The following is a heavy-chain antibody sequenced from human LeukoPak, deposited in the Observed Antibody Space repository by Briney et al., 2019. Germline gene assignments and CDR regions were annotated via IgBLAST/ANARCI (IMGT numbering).Heavy chain of an antibody. D-gene: IGHD5-24*01. CDR1: GFTFNTYS. J-gene: IGHJ4*02. Sequence: PGGSLRLSCAASGFTFNTYSMNWVRQAPGKGLEWVSHISSSGTTTYYADSVKGQFTISRDNGKNLVSLQMNSLRDEDTAVYYCARADRDGNKRFLDWGQGTLVTVSS. CDR3: ARADRDGNKRFLD. CDR2: ISSSGTTT. V-gene: IGHV3-48*02.